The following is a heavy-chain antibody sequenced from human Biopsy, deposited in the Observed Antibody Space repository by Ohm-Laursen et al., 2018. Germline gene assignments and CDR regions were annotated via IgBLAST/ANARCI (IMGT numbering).Heavy chain of an antibody. CDR1: GDSISSGVYY. CDR3: ARAPYVSGSFGWFDP. J-gene: IGHJ5*02. CDR2: ISSGGYR. D-gene: IGHD3-10*01. Sequence: SQTLSLTCTVSGDSISSGVYYWNWFRQHPEKGLEWIGYISSGGYRKYTPSLQSLITISMDTSRNQFSLRLNSATSADTAVYYCARAPYVSGSFGWFDPWGQGIVVTVSS. V-gene: IGHV4-31*01.